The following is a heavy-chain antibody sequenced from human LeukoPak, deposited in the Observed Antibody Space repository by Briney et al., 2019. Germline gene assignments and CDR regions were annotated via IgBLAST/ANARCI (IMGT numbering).Heavy chain of an antibody. V-gene: IGHV3-43*01. Sequence: QAGGSLRLSCAASGFTFDYYTMYWVRQGPEKGLEWVSLISMDGVNTFYADSVKGRFTISRDNNKNSLYLQMNGPRTDDTGLYYCVKGRRRGYAYGTLESWGQGTLVTVSS. CDR3: VKGRRRGYAYGTLES. CDR2: ISMDGVNT. D-gene: IGHD5-18*01. CDR1: GFTFDYYT. J-gene: IGHJ4*02.